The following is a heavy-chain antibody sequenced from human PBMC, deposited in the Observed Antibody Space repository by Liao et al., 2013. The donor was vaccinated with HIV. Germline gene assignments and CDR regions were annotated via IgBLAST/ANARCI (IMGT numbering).Heavy chain of an antibody. CDR2: IYYNGNT. V-gene: IGHV4-59*01. CDR3: ARDGPHGYSSSWYLGSAYFQH. Sequence: QVQLQESGPGLVKPSETLSLNCTVSGGSISSNYWSWIRQPPGRGLEWIGFIYYNGNTNYNPSLKSRVTISVDTFRNQFSLQLRSATPADTAVYYCARDGPHGYSSSWYLGSAYFQHWGPGHPGHRPL. J-gene: IGHJ1*01. D-gene: IGHD6-13*01. CDR1: GGSISSNY.